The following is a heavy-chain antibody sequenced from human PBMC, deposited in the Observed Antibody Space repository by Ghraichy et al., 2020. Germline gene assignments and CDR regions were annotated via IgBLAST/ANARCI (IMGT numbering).Heavy chain of an antibody. J-gene: IGHJ4*02. D-gene: IGHD3-22*01. Sequence: SVKVSCKASGGTFSSYAISWVRQAPGQGLEWMGGIIPIFGTANYAQKFQGRLTITADESTSTAYMELSSLRSEDTAVYYCARGGNYYGSSGYQNLAYYWGQGTLVTVSS. CDR1: GGTFSSYA. V-gene: IGHV1-69*13. CDR2: IIPIFGTA. CDR3: ARGGNYYGSSGYQNLAYY.